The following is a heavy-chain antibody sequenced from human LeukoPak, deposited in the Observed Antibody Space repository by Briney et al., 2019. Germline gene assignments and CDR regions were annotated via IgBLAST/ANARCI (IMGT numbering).Heavy chain of an antibody. J-gene: IGHJ3*02. CDR3: ARVSSIAVAGREAFDI. Sequence: ASVKVSRKASGYTFTSYYMHWVRQAPGQGLEWMGWINPSSGGTNYAQKFQGRVTMTRDTSISTAYMELSRLRSDDTAVYYCARVSSIAVAGREAFDIWGQGTMVTVSS. V-gene: IGHV1-2*02. D-gene: IGHD6-19*01. CDR1: GYTFTSYY. CDR2: INPSSGGT.